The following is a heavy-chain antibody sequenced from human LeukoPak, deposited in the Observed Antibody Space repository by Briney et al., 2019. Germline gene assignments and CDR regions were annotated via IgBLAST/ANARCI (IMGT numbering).Heavy chain of an antibody. J-gene: IGHJ4*02. D-gene: IGHD5/OR15-5a*01. CDR2: ISGSAEST. CDR3: AKLPGYSVYEYYFDY. V-gene: IGHV3-23*01. CDR1: GFTFGSYA. Sequence: PGGSLRLSCAASGFTFGSYAMNWVRQAPGKGLDWVSVISGSAESTYYADSVKGRFTISRDNSKNTLYLQMNSLRADDTAVYYCAKLPGYSVYEYYFDYWGQGTPVTVSS.